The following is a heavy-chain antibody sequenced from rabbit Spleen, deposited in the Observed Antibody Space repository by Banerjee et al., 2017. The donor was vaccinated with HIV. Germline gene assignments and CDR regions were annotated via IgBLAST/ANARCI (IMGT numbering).Heavy chain of an antibody. CDR1: GFDFSGGYM. V-gene: IGHV1S45*01. CDR3: ARDLVGVIGWNFGW. J-gene: IGHJ6*01. CDR2: INTATGKP. D-gene: IGHD4-1*01. Sequence: QEQVVESGGGLVKPEGSLTLSCKASGFDFSGGYMSWVRQAPGKGLEWIACINTATGKPVYASWAKGRFTISKTSSTTVTLQMTSLTAADTATYFCARDLVGVIGWNFGWWGPGTLVTVS.